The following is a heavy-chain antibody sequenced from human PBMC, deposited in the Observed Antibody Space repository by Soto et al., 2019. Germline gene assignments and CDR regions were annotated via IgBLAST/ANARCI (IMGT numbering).Heavy chain of an antibody. J-gene: IGHJ4*02. CDR1: GFTFSSYA. CDR3: ARGGGVYGDLDY. Sequence: QVQLVESGGGVVQPGRSLRLSCAASGFTFSSYAMHWVRQAPGKGLEWVAVISYDGSNKYYADSVKGRFTISRDNSKNTLYVQMNSLRAEDTAVYYCARGGGVYGDLDYCGQGTLVTVSS. V-gene: IGHV3-30-3*01. D-gene: IGHD4-17*01. CDR2: ISYDGSNK.